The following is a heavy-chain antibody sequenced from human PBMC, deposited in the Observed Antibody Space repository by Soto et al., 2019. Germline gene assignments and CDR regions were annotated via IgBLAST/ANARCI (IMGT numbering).Heavy chain of an antibody. D-gene: IGHD6-6*01. J-gene: IGHJ4*02. CDR3: ATGGSSGFDY. V-gene: IGHV3-48*01. CDR1: GFTFSSYT. Sequence: EVQLVESGGGLVQPGGSLRLSCAASGFTFSSYTMNWVRQAPGKGLAWVSYISSASRTIYYADSIKGRFTISRDNVKNSLYLQMNSLRAEDTAVYYCATGGSSGFDYWGQGTLVTVSS. CDR2: ISSASRTI.